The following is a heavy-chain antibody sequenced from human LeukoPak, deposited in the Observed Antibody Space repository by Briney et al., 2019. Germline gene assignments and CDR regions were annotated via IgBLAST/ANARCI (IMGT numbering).Heavy chain of an antibody. D-gene: IGHD2-2*01. J-gene: IGHJ4*02. CDR1: GFTFSNYR. CDR2: ISSSSSYI. V-gene: IGHV3-21*01. CDR3: AREFCSSNSCYLEY. Sequence: PGGSLRLSCAASGFTFSNYRMNWVRQAPGKGLEWVSSISSSSSYICYADSVKGRLTISRDNAKNSLYLQMNSLRAKDTAVYYCAREFCSSNSCYLEYWGQGTLVTVSS.